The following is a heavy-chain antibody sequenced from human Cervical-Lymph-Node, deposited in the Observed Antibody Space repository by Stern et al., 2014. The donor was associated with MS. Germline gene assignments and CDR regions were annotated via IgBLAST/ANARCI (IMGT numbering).Heavy chain of an antibody. Sequence: MQLVESGGGVVQPGRSLRLSCAASGFTFSTYGMHWVRQAPGKGLEWVAVIWSDGTNSLYADSVKGRFTISRHNSKNTLYLQMNTLRTEDTAVYYCAREAPVEPAATDAFDIWGRGTMVAVSS. CDR2: IWSDGTNS. D-gene: IGHD2-2*01. CDR1: GFTFSTYG. J-gene: IGHJ3*02. CDR3: AREAPVEPAATDAFDI. V-gene: IGHV3-33*01.